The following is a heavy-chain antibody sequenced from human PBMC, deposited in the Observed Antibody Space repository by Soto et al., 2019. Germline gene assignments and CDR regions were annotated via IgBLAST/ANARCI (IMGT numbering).Heavy chain of an antibody. D-gene: IGHD5-18*01. CDR1: GGSFSGYY. V-gene: IGHV4-34*01. CDR3: ARKRGYSYGFDFDY. Sequence: SETLSLTCAVYGGSFSGYYWSWIRQPPGKGLEWIGEINHSGSTNYNPSLKSRVTISVDTSKNQFSLKLSSVTAADTAVYYCARKRGYSYGFDFDYSGQATLVSVSS. CDR2: INHSGST. J-gene: IGHJ4*02.